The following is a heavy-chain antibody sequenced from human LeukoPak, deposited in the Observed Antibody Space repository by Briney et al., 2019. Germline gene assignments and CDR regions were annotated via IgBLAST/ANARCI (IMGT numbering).Heavy chain of an antibody. CDR3: ARDVSYGWYYFDY. CDR2: ISGSGGST. V-gene: IGHV3-23*01. CDR1: GFTFSSYG. D-gene: IGHD5-18*01. J-gene: IGHJ4*02. Sequence: GGSLRLSCAASGFTFSSYGMSWVRQAPGKGLEWVSAISGSGGSTYYADSVKGRFTISRDNSKNTLYLQMNSLRAEDTAVYYCARDVSYGWYYFDYWGQGTLVTVSS.